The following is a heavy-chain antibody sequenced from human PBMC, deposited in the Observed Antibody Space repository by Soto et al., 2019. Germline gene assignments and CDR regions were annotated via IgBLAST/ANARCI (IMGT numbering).Heavy chain of an antibody. CDR1: GYKFMTSW. D-gene: IGHD1-26*01. Sequence: PGEALKISCSTSGYKFMTSWLAWVRQMPGKGLEWMGISFPSGSDTRYSPSFQGQVTISADRSTSTVFLQWASLKASDTAMYFCARKDKSGDFNWFDPGGQGTRVTVSS. CDR3: ARKDKSGDFNWFDP. J-gene: IGHJ5*02. CDR2: SFPSGSDT. V-gene: IGHV5-51*01.